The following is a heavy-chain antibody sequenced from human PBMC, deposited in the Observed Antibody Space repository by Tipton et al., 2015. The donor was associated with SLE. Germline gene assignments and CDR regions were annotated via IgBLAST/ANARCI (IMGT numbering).Heavy chain of an antibody. J-gene: IGHJ5*02. CDR2: VYYSGNT. D-gene: IGHD3-16*01. V-gene: IGHV4-30-4*08. CDR3: ARVQAYGGFDP. Sequence: TLSLTCTVSGDSISNVNYYWNWLRQRPGKGLEWIGYVYYSGNTLYNPSLRSRVTMSLDTSKNQFSLKLSSVTAADTAVYYCARVQAYGGFDPWGQGTLVTVSS. CDR1: GDSISNVNYY.